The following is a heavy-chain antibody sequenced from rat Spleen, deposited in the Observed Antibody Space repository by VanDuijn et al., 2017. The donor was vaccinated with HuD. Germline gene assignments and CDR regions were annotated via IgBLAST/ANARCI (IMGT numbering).Heavy chain of an antibody. CDR2: ISAGGGST. J-gene: IGHJ3*01. CDR1: GFTFSDYY. V-gene: IGHV5-27*01. Sequence: EVQLVESDGALVQPGRSLKLSCAASGFTFSDYYMAWVRQAPTKGLEWVAYISAGGGSTYYRDSVKGRFTISRDNSKSTLYLQMDSLRSEDTATYYCTRDVVAYWGQGTLVTVSS. CDR3: TRDVVAY.